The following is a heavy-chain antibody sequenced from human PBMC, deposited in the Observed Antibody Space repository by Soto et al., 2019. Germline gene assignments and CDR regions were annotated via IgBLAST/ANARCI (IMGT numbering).Heavy chain of an antibody. D-gene: IGHD3-22*01. CDR1: GFTFSSYE. Sequence: GGSLRLSCVASGFTFSSYEMNWVRQAPGKGLEWVSNIRSSGRSINYADSVKGRFTISRDNAKNSLYLQMNSLRAEDTAVYYCTGVRDSNDYWGQGTLVTVSS. V-gene: IGHV3-48*03. CDR3: TGVRDSNDY. J-gene: IGHJ4*02. CDR2: IRSSGRSI.